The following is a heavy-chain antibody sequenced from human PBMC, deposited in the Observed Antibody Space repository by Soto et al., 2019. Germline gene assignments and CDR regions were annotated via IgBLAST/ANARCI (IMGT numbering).Heavy chain of an antibody. V-gene: IGHV3-48*03. D-gene: IGHD7-27*01. Sequence: GGSLRLSCAASGFTFSSYEMNWVRQAPGKGLEWVSYISSSGSTIYYADSVKGRFTISRDNAKNSLYLQMNSLRAEDTAVYYCAILTGDSLDYWGQGTLVTVSS. CDR3: AILTGDSLDY. CDR2: ISSSGSTI. J-gene: IGHJ4*02. CDR1: GFTFSSYE.